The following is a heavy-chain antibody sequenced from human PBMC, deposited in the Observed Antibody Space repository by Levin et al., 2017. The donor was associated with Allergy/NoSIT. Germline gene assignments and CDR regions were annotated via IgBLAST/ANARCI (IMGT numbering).Heavy chain of an antibody. CDR3: ARGGCSSTSCLDY. CDR2: VISDGSIT. CDR1: GFTFSKFY. J-gene: IGHJ4*02. Sequence: GGSLRLSCAASGFTFSKFYMHWVRQAPGKGLVWVSRVISDGSITDYADSVKGRFTISRDNARNTLYLQMNSLRAEDTAVYYCARGGCSSTSCLDYWGQGILVTVSS. D-gene: IGHD2-2*01. V-gene: IGHV3-74*01.